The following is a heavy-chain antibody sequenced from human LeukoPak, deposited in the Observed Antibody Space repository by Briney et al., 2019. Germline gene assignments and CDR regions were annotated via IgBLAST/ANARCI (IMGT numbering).Heavy chain of an antibody. CDR2: IYTSGST. CDR3: ARDGYTNWFDP. CDR1: GGSISSGSYY. V-gene: IGHV4-61*02. D-gene: IGHD6-13*01. Sequence: SETLSLTCTVSGGSISSGSYYWSWIRQPAGKGLEWIGRIYTSGSTNYNPSLKSRVTISVDTSKNQFSLKLSSVTAADTAVYYCARDGYTNWFDPWGQGTLVTVSS. J-gene: IGHJ5*02.